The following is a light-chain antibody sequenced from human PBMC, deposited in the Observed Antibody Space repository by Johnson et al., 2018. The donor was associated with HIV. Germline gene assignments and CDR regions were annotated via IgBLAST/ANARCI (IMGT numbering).Light chain of an antibody. CDR2: DNN. CDR1: TSNIGNNF. Sequence: QLVLTQPPSVSAAPGQKVTISCSGSTSNIGNNFVSWYQHLPGTAPKLLIYDNNKRPSGIPDRFSGSKSGTSATMGITGIQTGDEADYYCGTWDSSLSTGYVFGTGTKVTVL. CDR3: GTWDSSLSTGYV. V-gene: IGLV1-51*01. J-gene: IGLJ1*01.